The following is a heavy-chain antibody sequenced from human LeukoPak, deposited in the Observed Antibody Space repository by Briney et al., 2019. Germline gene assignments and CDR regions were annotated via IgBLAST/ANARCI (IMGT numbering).Heavy chain of an antibody. D-gene: IGHD6-13*01. CDR2: ISGSSNTI. Sequence: PGGSLRLSCAASGFTFSTYSMNWVRQAPGKGLEWLSYISGSSNTIYYADSVKGRFTISRDNAKNSLYLQMNSLRAKDTAVYFCTRALVAATRNFDYWGQGTLVTVSS. J-gene: IGHJ4*02. CDR3: TRALVAATRNFDY. V-gene: IGHV3-48*01. CDR1: GFTFSTYS.